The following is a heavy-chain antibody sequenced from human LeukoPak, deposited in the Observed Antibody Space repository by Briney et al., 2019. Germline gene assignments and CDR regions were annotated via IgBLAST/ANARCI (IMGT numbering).Heavy chain of an antibody. CDR1: GGSISSYY. D-gene: IGHD6-13*01. Sequence: SETLSLTCTVSGGSISSYYWSWIRQPPGKGLEWIGYIYYSGSTNYNPSLKSRVTISVDTSKNQFSLKLSSVTAADTAVYYCARTPGSSAAYWGQGTLVTVSS. J-gene: IGHJ4*02. CDR2: IYYSGST. V-gene: IGHV4-59*01. CDR3: ARTPGSSAAY.